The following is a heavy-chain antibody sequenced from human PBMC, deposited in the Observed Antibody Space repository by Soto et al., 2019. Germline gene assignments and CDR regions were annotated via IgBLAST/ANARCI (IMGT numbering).Heavy chain of an antibody. V-gene: IGHV3-23*01. D-gene: IGHD3-22*01. Sequence: PVGSLRLSCAASGFTFSSYAMSWVRQAPGKGLEWVSAISGSGGSTYYADSVKGRFTISRDNAKNTLYLQMNSLRAEDTAVYYCAKGTMIVDDYWGQGTLVTVSS. CDR1: GFTFSSYA. CDR2: ISGSGGST. J-gene: IGHJ4*02. CDR3: AKGTMIVDDY.